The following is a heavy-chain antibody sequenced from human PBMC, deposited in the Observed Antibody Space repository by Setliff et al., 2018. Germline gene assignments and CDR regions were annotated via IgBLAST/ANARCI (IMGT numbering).Heavy chain of an antibody. V-gene: IGHV4-34*08. CDR3: AGSTVTQVDY. D-gene: IGHD4-17*01. CDR1: GGTFSDYY. CDR2: INHRGST. J-gene: IGHJ4*02. Sequence: SETLSLTCAAYGGTFSDYYWTWIRQPPGKGLEWIGEINHRGSTNYNPSLKSRVTISVDTSKNHFSLKLSSVTAADTAVYYCAGSTVTQVDYWGQGTLVTVSS.